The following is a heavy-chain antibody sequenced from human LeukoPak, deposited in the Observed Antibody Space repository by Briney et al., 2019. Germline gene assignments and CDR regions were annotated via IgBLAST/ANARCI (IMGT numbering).Heavy chain of an antibody. D-gene: IGHD3-22*01. CDR2: ISYDGSNK. V-gene: IGHV3-30-3*01. Sequence: GGSLRLSCAASGFTFSSYAMHWVRQAPGKGLEWVAVISYDGSNKYYADSVKGRFTISRDNSKNTLYLQMNSLRAEDTAVYYCAKDYRRMIVVRNAFDIWGQGTMVTVSS. J-gene: IGHJ3*02. CDR1: GFTFSSYA. CDR3: AKDYRRMIVVRNAFDI.